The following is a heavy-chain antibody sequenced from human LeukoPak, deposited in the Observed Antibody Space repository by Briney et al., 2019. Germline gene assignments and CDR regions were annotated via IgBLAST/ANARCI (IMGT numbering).Heavy chain of an antibody. J-gene: IGHJ3*02. D-gene: IGHD2-2*01. CDR2: ISWNSGSI. CDR3: AKDMGYCSSTSCNDAFDI. Sequence: PGRSLRLSCAASGFTFDDCAMHWVRQAPGKGLEWVSGISWNSGSIGYADSVKGRFTISRDNAKNSLYLQMNSLRAEDTALYYCAKDMGYCSSTSCNDAFDIWGQGTMVTVSS. CDR1: GFTFDDCA. V-gene: IGHV3-9*01.